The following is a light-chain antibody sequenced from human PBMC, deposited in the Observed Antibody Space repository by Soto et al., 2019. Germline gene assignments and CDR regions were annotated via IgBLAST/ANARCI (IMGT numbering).Light chain of an antibody. CDR2: ATS. Sequence: DIQMTQSPSSLSASVGDRVTITCRASQAIHSYLNWYQQKPGKAPNLLIFATSTLQSGVPSRFSGSGSGTEFTLTISSLQPDDFATYYCQQHKSYPVTFGGGTKVDIK. CDR3: QQHKSYPVT. V-gene: IGKV1-9*01. CDR1: QAIHSY. J-gene: IGKJ4*01.